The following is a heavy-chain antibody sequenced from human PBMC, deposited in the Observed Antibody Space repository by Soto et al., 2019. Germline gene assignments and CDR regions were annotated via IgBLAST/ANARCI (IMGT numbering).Heavy chain of an antibody. V-gene: IGHV3-11*01. J-gene: IGHJ4*02. Sequence: GGSLRLSCAASGFTFSDYYMSWIRQAPGKGLEWVSYISSSGSTIYYADSVKGRFTISRDNAKNSLYLQMNSLRAEDTAVYYCARVQDIVLMVYAKYWGKGNMVNVSS. CDR3: ARVQDIVLMVYAKY. CDR1: GFTFSDYY. CDR2: ISSSGSTI. D-gene: IGHD2-8*01.